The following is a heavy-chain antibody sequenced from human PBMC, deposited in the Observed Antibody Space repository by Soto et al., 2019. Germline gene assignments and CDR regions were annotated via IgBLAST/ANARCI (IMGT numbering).Heavy chain of an antibody. CDR2: IDHSGNT. J-gene: IGHJ4*01. V-gene: IGHV4-39*07. D-gene: IGHD4-17*01. CDR1: GGSISSSIYY. Sequence: PSETLSLTCTVSGGSISSSIYYWGWIRQPPGKGLEGIGSIDHSGNTYYNPSLKSRVSISVDTSKIQLSLNPSSVTAPDTAVYYCARVSTVTKLDYWGHGMLVTVSS. CDR3: ARVSTVTKLDY.